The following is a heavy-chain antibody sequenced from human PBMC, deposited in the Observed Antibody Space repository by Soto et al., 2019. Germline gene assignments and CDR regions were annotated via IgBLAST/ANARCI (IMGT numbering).Heavy chain of an antibody. Sequence: GGSLRLSCAASGFILSTYAMYWVRQAPGKGLEWVAVISYDGNNKYYADSVKGRFTISRDNSKNTLYLQMNSLRAEDTAVYYCARAGCDGGSCYTLVGLRYGMDVWGQGTTVTVSS. CDR1: GFILSTYA. J-gene: IGHJ6*02. CDR3: ARAGCDGGSCYTLVGLRYGMDV. CDR2: ISYDGNNK. D-gene: IGHD2-15*01. V-gene: IGHV3-30-3*01.